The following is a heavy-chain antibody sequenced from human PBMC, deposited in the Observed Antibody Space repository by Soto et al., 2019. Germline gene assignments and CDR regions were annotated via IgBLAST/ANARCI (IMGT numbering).Heavy chain of an antibody. CDR2: ITYDGSFQ. D-gene: IGHD1-7*01. J-gene: IGHJ4*02. Sequence: PGGSLRLSCQASGFNFGNYGMHWVRQAPGKGLEWVAVITYDGSFQYYADSVKGRFTISRDNSKNTLFLHLNTLKPEDTAVYHCAKDRVGGTFYTPLGFWGQGTLVTVSS. V-gene: IGHV3-30*18. CDR3: AKDRVGGTFYTPLGF. CDR1: GFNFGNYG.